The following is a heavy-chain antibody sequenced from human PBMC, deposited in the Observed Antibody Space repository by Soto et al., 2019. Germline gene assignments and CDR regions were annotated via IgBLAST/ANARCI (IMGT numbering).Heavy chain of an antibody. CDR3: TTDLIAAHYYYGMDV. Sequence: GGSLRLSCAASGFTFSNAWMNWVRQAPGKGLEWVGRIKSKTDGGTTDYAAPVKGRFTISRDDSKNTLYLQMNSLKTEDTAVYYCTTDLIAAHYYYGMDVWGQGTTVTVSS. CDR1: GFTFSNAW. CDR2: IKSKTDGGTT. D-gene: IGHD6-13*01. J-gene: IGHJ6*02. V-gene: IGHV3-15*07.